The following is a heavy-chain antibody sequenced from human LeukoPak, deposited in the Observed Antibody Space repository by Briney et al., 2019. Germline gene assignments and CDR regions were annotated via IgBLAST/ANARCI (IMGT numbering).Heavy chain of an antibody. D-gene: IGHD3-22*01. CDR2: ISSSSSYI. J-gene: IGHJ4*02. CDR3: ARTYHYYDSSGYYQPYYFDY. CDR1: GLTFSSYS. V-gene: IGHV3-21*01. Sequence: PGGSLRLSCAASGLTFSSYSMNWVRQAPGKGLEWVSSISSSSSYIYYADSVKGRFTISRDNAKNSLYLQMNSLRAEDTAVYYCARTYHYYDSSGYYQPYYFDYWGQGTLVTVSS.